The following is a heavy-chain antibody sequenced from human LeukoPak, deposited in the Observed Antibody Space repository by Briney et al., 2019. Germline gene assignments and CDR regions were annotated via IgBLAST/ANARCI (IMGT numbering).Heavy chain of an antibody. CDR1: GFTFSSYG. CDR3: AKVTDIVVVPAGEFDY. J-gene: IGHJ4*02. Sequence: GGSLRLSCAASGFTFSSYGMHWVRQAPGKGLEWVAVISYDGSMKYYADSVKGRFTISRDNSKNTLYLQMNSLRAEDTAVYYCAKVTDIVVVPAGEFDYWGQGTLVTVSS. V-gene: IGHV3-30*18. D-gene: IGHD2-2*01. CDR2: ISYDGSMK.